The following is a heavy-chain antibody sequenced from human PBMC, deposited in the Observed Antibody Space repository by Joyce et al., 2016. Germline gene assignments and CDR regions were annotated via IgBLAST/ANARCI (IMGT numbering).Heavy chain of an antibody. D-gene: IGHD2-15*01. CDR3: AKRGFCSGGRCDSFHFHL. CDR2: IRADGRRQ. V-gene: IGHV3-30*02. CDR1: GFPFNERG. J-gene: IGHJ4*02. Sequence: QVLLVDPGGGVVRPGASLRLSCVASGFPFNERGMHWVRQATGKGLECVASIRADGRRQLWTDSVAGRFTISRENGRNTVYLQMDSLRPEETAVLYCAKRGFCSGGRCDSFHFHLWGQGTLVTVSA.